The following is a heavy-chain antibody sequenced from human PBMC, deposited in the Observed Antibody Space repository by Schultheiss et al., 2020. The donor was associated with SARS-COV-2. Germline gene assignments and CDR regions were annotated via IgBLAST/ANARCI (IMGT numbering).Heavy chain of an antibody. D-gene: IGHD1-26*01. Sequence: GGSLRLSCKASGYTFTSYGISWVRQAPGKGLEWVSGINWNGGSTGYADSVKGRFTISRDNAKNSLYLQMNSLRAEDTAVYYCAREGMVGATGLDYWGQGTLVTVSS. V-gene: IGHV3-20*04. CDR3: AREGMVGATGLDY. CDR1: GYTFTSYG. CDR2: INWNGGST. J-gene: IGHJ4*02.